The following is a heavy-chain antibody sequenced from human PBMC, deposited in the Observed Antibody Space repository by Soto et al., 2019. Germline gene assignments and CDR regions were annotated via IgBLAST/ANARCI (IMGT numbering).Heavy chain of an antibody. J-gene: IGHJ6*02. V-gene: IGHV4-31*03. CDR2: IYYSGST. CDR1: GGSISSGGYY. CDR3: ARFWRGPAAIYYYYGMDV. Sequence: QVQLQESGPGLVKPSQTLSLTCTVPGGSISSGGYYWSWIRQHPGKALEWIGYIYYSGSTYYNPSLKSRVTISVDTSKTHSSLKLSSVTAADTAVYYCARFWRGPAAIYYYYGMDVWGQGTTVTVSS. D-gene: IGHD2-2*01.